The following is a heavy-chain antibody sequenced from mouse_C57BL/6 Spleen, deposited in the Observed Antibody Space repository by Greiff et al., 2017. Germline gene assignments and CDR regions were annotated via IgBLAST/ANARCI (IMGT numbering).Heavy chain of an antibody. Sequence: VKLQESGAELVRPGTSVKMSCKASGYTFTNYWIGWAKQRPGHGLEWIGDIYPGGGYTNYNEKFKGKATLTADKSSSTAYMQFSSLTSEDSAIYYCARRDDYSWFAYWGQGTLVTVSA. CDR2: IYPGGGYT. CDR1: GYTFTNYW. CDR3: ARRDDYSWFAY. V-gene: IGHV1-63*01. J-gene: IGHJ3*01. D-gene: IGHD2-4*01.